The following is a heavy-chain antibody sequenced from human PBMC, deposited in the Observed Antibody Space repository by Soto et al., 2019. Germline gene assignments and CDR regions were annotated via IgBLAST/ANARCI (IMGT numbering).Heavy chain of an antibody. Sequence: GGSLRLSCAASGFTFSDYYMSWIRQAPGKGLEWVSYISSSSGYTNYEDSVKGRFTISRDNAKNSLYLQMNSLRAEDTAVYYCAKEYGRLDYWGQGTLVTVSS. CDR1: GFTFSDYY. CDR2: ISSSSGYT. CDR3: AKEYGRLDY. D-gene: IGHD4-17*01. J-gene: IGHJ4*02. V-gene: IGHV3-11*06.